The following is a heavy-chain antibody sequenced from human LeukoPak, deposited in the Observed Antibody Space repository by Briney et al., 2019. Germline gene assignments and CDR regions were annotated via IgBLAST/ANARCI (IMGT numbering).Heavy chain of an antibody. D-gene: IGHD3-22*01. CDR1: GYTFTSYG. CDR2: ISAYNGNT. J-gene: IGHJ3*02. V-gene: IGHV1-18*01. CDR3: ASGINYDSSGYYLDAFDI. Sequence: SVKVSCKASGYTFTSYGISWVRQAPGQGLEWMGWISAYNGNTNYAQKLQGRVTMTTDTSTSTAYVELRSLRSDDTAVYYCASGINYDSSGYYLDAFDIWGQGTMVTDSS.